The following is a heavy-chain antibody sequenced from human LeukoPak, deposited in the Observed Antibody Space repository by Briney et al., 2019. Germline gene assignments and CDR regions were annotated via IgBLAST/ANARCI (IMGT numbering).Heavy chain of an antibody. CDR3: AKGSGNGYGSGPFDY. V-gene: IGHV3-23*01. D-gene: IGHD3-10*01. Sequence: GGSLRLSCAASGFTFSNSGMSWVRQAPGKGLEWVSAVSTSGSETHYADSVKGRFTIARDNSKNTMSLQMSSLRAEDTALYYCAKGSGNGYGSGPFDYWGQGTLVTVSS. CDR2: VSTSGSET. J-gene: IGHJ4*02. CDR1: GFTFSNSG.